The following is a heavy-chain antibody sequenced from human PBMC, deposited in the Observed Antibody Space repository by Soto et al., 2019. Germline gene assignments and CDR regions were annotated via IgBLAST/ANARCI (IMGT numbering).Heavy chain of an antibody. CDR1: GGTFSSDA. J-gene: IGHJ5*01. V-gene: IGHV1-69*01. Sequence: QVQVVQSGAEVKKPGSSVKVSCKASGGTFSSDAISWVRQAPGQGLEWMGGIIPIFGTANYAQKFQGRVTITADEATSTAYMDLSSLRAEDTAVYYCARENSTSSPGWLDSWGQGTPVTVSS. CDR2: IIPIFGTA. D-gene: IGHD6-6*01. CDR3: ARENSTSSPGWLDS.